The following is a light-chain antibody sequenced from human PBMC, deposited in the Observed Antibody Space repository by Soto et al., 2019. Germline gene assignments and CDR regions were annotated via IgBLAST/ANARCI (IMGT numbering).Light chain of an antibody. CDR1: QGIRSY. J-gene: IGKJ1*01. CDR2: KAS. V-gene: IGKV1-8*01. Sequence: AIRMTHSPSSLSASTGSRFTITCRASQGIRSYLAWYQQKPGKAPKLLIYKASSLESGVPSRFSGSGSGTEFTLTISSLQPDDFATYYCQQYNSYTWTFGHGTKVDIK. CDR3: QQYNSYTWT.